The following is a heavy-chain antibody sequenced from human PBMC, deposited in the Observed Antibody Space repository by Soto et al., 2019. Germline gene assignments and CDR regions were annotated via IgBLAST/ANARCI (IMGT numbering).Heavy chain of an antibody. CDR1: VVSINDFY. CDR2: IYYSGST. J-gene: IGHJ4*02. CDR3: ARVGGVAARTFDY. D-gene: IGHD6-6*01. V-gene: IGHV4-59*01. Sequence: LXLTCTVSVVSINDFYWSWIRQPPGKGLEWIGYIYYSGSTDYNPSLKGRVTISVDTSKNQFSLKLRSVTAADKAVYYCARVGGVAARTFDYWGQGTLVTVYS.